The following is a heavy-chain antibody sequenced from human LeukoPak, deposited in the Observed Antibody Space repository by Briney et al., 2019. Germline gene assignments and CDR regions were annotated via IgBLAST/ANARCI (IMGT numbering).Heavy chain of an antibody. Sequence: ASVKVSCKASGYTFTSYGISWVRQAPGQGLEWMGWISAYNGNTNYAQKLQGRATMTTDTSTNTAYMELRSLRSDDTAVYYCARSRPLAYCGGDCYSGFDYWGQGTLVTVSS. D-gene: IGHD2-21*02. CDR2: ISAYNGNT. V-gene: IGHV1-18*01. CDR3: ARSRPLAYCGGDCYSGFDY. CDR1: GYTFTSYG. J-gene: IGHJ4*02.